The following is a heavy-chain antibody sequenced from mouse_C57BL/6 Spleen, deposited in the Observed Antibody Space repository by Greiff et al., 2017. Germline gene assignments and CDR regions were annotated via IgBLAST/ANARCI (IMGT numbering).Heavy chain of an antibody. CDR3: ARSGDLNGDRGGYYFDY. V-gene: IGHV1-58*01. CDR2: IYIGNGYT. D-gene: IGHD3-3*01. J-gene: IGHJ2*01. Sequence: EVQLQQSGAELVRPGSSVKMSCKTSGYTFTSYGINWVKQRPGQGLEWIGYIYIGNGYTEYNEKFKGKATLTSDTSSSTAYMQLSSLPSEGAAIYFCARSGDLNGDRGGYYFDYGGEGTTLTVSS. CDR1: GYTFTSYG.